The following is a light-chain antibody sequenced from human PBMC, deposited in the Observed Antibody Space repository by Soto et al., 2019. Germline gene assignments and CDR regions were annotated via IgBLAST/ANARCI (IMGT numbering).Light chain of an antibody. CDR2: ADN. CDR1: NSNIGTNT. Sequence: QSVLTQPPSVSGTPGQRVTISCSGSNSNIGTNTVSWYRQFPGTAPKLLIYADNQWPSGVPDRFSDSKSGTSASLAISGLQSEDEADYYCAAWDDSLNGLVFGGGTKVTVL. J-gene: IGLJ3*02. V-gene: IGLV1-44*01. CDR3: AAWDDSLNGLV.